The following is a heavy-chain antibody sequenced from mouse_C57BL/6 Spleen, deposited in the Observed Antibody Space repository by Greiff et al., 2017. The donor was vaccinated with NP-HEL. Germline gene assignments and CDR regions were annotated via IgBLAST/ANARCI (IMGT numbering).Heavy chain of an antibody. CDR1: GYTFTSYW. CDR2: IDPSDSYT. CDR3: ARERDYSNYGAFDY. J-gene: IGHJ2*01. V-gene: IGHV1-69*01. Sequence: QVQLQQSGAELVMPGASVKLSCKASGYTFTSYWMHWVKQRPGQGLEWIGEIDPSDSYTNYNQKFKGKSTLTVDKSSSTAYMQLSSLTSEDSAVYYCARERDYSNYGAFDYWGQGTTLTVSS. D-gene: IGHD2-5*01.